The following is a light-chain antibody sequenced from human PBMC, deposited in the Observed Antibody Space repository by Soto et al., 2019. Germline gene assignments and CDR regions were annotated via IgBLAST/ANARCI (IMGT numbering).Light chain of an antibody. CDR1: SSDVGGYNY. Sequence: QSALTQPASVSGSPGQSITISCTGTSSDVGGYNYVSWYQQHPGKAPKLMIYEVSNRPSGVSNRFSGSKSGNTASLTISGLQADDEADYHCSSYTSSSTPVVFGGGTKLAVL. V-gene: IGLV2-14*01. CDR2: EVS. J-gene: IGLJ2*01. CDR3: SSYTSSSTPVV.